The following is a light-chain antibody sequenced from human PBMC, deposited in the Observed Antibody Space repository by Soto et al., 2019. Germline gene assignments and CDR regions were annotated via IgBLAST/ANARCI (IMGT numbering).Light chain of an antibody. CDR2: DVN. CDR1: SSDVGDYKY. V-gene: IGLV2-14*01. CDR3: SSHTSSSSLYV. Sequence: QSALTQPASVSGSPGQSITISCTGTSSDVGDYKYVSWYQQHPGKAPKLMIFDVNNRPLGVSNRFSGSKSGNTASLTISGLQAEDEADYYCSSHTSSSSLYVFGTGTKVTVL. J-gene: IGLJ1*01.